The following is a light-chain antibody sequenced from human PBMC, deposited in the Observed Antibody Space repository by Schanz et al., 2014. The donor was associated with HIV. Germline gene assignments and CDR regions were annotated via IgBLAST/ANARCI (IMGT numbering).Light chain of an antibody. V-gene: IGLV1-40*01. CDR3: QSFDTSLSEVV. Sequence: QSVLTQPPSVSGAPGQRVTISCTGTRSNIGTGFDVHWYQLLPGTAPKVLIFANTRRPSGVPDRFSGSKSGTSASLVISGLQGDDEGDYFCQSFDTSLSEVVFGGGTKLTVL. CDR1: RSNIGTGFD. CDR2: ANT. J-gene: IGLJ2*01.